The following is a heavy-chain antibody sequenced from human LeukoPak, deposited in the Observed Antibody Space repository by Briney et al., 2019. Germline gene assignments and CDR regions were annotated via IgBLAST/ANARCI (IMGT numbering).Heavy chain of an antibody. V-gene: IGHV3-7*03. J-gene: IGHJ4*02. CDR3: ARVWYSGSYPVDY. D-gene: IGHD1-26*01. CDR2: IKQDGSDK. Sequence: GGSLRLSCAASGFTFSSYWMSWVRQAPGKGLEWVANIKQDGSDKYYVDSVKGRFTISRDNAKNSLYLQMNSLRAEDTAVYYCARVWYSGSYPVDYWGQGTLITVSS. CDR1: GFTFSSYW.